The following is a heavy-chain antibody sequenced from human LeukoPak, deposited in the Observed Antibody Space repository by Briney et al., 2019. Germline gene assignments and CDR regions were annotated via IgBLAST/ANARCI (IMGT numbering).Heavy chain of an antibody. V-gene: IGHV3-9*01. J-gene: IGHJ4*02. CDR1: GFTVSSNY. CDR3: AKTAVAGDFDY. D-gene: IGHD6-19*01. CDR2: ISWNSGSI. Sequence: GGSLRLSCAASGFTVSSNYMTWVRQAPGKGLKWVSGISWNSGSIGYADSVKGRFTISRDNAKNSLYLQMNSLRAEDTALYYCAKTAVAGDFDYWGQGTLVTVSS.